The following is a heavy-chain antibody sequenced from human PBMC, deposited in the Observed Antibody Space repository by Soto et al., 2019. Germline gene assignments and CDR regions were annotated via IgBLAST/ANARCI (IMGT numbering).Heavy chain of an antibody. CDR3: TRVAHTTTRDY. Sequence: EVQLVESGGGLVQPGGSLRLSCAASGFTFSSYWMSWVRQAPGKGLEWVANINQDGSEKYFVDSVKGRFTISRDNAKNSLYLQMNSMRAEDTALFYCTRVAHTTTRDYWGQGTLVTVSS. CDR2: INQDGSEK. J-gene: IGHJ4*02. CDR1: GFTFSSYW. V-gene: IGHV3-7*04. D-gene: IGHD1-1*01.